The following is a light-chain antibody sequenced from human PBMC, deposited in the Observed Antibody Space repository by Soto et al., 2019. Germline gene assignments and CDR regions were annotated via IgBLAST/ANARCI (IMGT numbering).Light chain of an antibody. Sequence: EIVLTQSPATLSLSPGERATLSCRASQSVNDYLAWYQQKPGQAPRLLIYGASNRATGILVRFSGSGSGTDFTLTISSLEPEDFAVYYCQHRGRWPRTFGQGTKLEIK. J-gene: IGKJ2*01. CDR1: QSVNDY. V-gene: IGKV3-11*01. CDR2: GAS. CDR3: QHRGRWPRT.